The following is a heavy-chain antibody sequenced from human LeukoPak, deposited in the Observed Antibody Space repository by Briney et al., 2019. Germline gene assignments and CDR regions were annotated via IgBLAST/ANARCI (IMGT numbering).Heavy chain of an antibody. V-gene: IGHV1-69*05. CDR3: ARSELHYYYYYMDV. J-gene: IGHJ6*03. Sequence: SVKVSCKASGGTFSSYAISWVRQAPGQGLEWMGGTIPIFGTANYAQKFQGRVTITTDESTSTAYMELSSLRSEDTAVYYCARSELHYYYYYMDVWGKGTTVTVSS. CDR2: TIPIFGTA. CDR1: GGTFSSYA. D-gene: IGHD1-14*01.